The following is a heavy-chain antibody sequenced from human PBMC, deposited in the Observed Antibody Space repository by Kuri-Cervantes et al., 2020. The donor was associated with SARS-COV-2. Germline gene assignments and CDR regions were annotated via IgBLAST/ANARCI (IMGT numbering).Heavy chain of an antibody. CDR2: IYYSGST. Sequence: EFLKFSNTVSGSFVSSDTYYWSWTRQPPGKGLEWIGYIYYSGSTNYNPSLKSRVTIAVDTSKNQFSLKLNSVTAADTAVYYCARDWRYYDSSGFYSYYFDSWGQGTLVTVSS. D-gene: IGHD3-22*01. V-gene: IGHV4-61*01. J-gene: IGHJ4*02. CDR1: GSFVSSDTYY. CDR3: ARDWRYYDSSGFYSYYFDS.